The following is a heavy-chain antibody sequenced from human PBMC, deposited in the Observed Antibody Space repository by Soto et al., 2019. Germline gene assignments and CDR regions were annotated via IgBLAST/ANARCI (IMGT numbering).Heavy chain of an antibody. V-gene: IGHV2-5*01. Sequence: ESGPTLVNPTQTLTLTCTFSGFSLSTSRVGVGWIRQPPGKALQWLALIYWNDDKRHSPSLKSRHTTTKDTSKSQVVLTMTNMDPVDTATYFCAHRPGLGRDSSVYLFDYWGQGTLVTVSS. CDR2: IYWNDDK. J-gene: IGHJ4*02. D-gene: IGHD3-22*01. CDR3: AHRPGLGRDSSVYLFDY. CDR1: GFSLSTSRVG.